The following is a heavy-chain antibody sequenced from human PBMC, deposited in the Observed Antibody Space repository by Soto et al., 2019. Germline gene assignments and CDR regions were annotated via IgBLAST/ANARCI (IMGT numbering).Heavy chain of an antibody. CDR3: ATPINDIFTGLSGFDI. CDR1: GDSITSGNYY. Sequence: QVQLQESGPGLVKPSQTLSLTCIVSGDSITSGNYYWSWIRQHPGKGLEWIGYIHHSGNTYYIPSLNSRYSLSKDTSKNQSSLQLSSVTAEDTALYYCATPINDIFTGLSGFDIWGQGTKVTVSS. V-gene: IGHV4-31*03. J-gene: IGHJ3*02. CDR2: IHHSGNT. D-gene: IGHD3-9*01.